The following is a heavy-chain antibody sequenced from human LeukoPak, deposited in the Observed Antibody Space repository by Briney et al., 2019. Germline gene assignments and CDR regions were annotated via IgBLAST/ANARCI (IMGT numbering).Heavy chain of an antibody. Sequence: SETLSLTCTVSGGSISGYYWSWIRQPPGKGLEWMGYIYYTGSTNYSPSLKSRLTISADTSENQFSLKLSSVTAADTAVYYCARGKGYFDYWGQGTLVTVPS. CDR3: ARGKGYFDY. J-gene: IGHJ4*02. CDR2: IYYTGST. CDR1: GGSISGYY. V-gene: IGHV4-59*01.